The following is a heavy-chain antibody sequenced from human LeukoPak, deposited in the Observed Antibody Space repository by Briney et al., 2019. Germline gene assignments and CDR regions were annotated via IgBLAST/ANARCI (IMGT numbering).Heavy chain of an antibody. CDR1: GYTFTDYY. Sequence: ASVTVSCKASGYTFTDYYMHWVRQAPGQGREWMARIIPNSGGTKYAQKFQGRLSITLDTSISTAYMELNSLRSDDTAVYYCATDNVGPPTGLGHGGQGTLVTVSA. CDR3: ATDNVGPPTGLGH. D-gene: IGHD1-26*01. CDR2: IIPNSGGT. V-gene: IGHV1-2*02. J-gene: IGHJ4*02.